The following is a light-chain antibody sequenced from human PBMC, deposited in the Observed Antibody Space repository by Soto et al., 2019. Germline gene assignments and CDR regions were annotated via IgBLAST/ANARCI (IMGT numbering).Light chain of an antibody. CDR1: QSVSSR. V-gene: IGKV3-11*01. CDR2: DVS. Sequence: LSQSAVALSLTPKERDTVSCRASQSVSSRLAWYQQKPGQAPRLLIYDVSNRATGIPARFSGSGSGTDFTLTIISLGAEDCTVYRSAVRAFLLVTFGQGRRPEI. CDR3: AVRAFLLVT. J-gene: IGKJ5*01.